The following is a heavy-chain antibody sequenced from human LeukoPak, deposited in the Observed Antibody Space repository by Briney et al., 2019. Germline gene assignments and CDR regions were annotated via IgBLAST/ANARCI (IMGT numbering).Heavy chain of an antibody. D-gene: IGHD2-2*01. V-gene: IGHV3-30*18. CDR1: GFTFSSYG. Sequence: GGSLRLSCAHSGFTFSSYGMHWLRQAPGKGLGWVAVISYDGSNKYYADSVKGRFTISRDNSKNTLYLQINSLRAEDTAVYYCAKDPGDIVVVPASRLDPWGQGTLVTVSS. J-gene: IGHJ5*02. CDR2: ISYDGSNK. CDR3: AKDPGDIVVVPASRLDP.